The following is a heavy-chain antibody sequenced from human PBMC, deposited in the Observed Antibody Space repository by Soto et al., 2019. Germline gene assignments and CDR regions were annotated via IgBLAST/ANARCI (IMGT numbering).Heavy chain of an antibody. Sequence: EVQLVESGGGLVQPGGSLRLSCAASGFTFSDHYMDWVRQAPGKGLEWVGRTRNKANSYTTEYAASVKGRFTISRDDSKNTLYLQMNSLRAEDTAVYYCAKDAISGYSYALDLDYWGQGTLVTVSS. J-gene: IGHJ4*02. V-gene: IGHV3-72*01. CDR1: GFTFSDHY. CDR3: AKDAISGYSYALDLDY. D-gene: IGHD5-18*01. CDR2: TRNKANSYTT.